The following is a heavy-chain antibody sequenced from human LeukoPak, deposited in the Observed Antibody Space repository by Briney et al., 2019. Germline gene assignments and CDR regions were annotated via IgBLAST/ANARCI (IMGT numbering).Heavy chain of an antibody. D-gene: IGHD6-13*01. V-gene: IGHV1-18*01. CDR3: ARYSSSWYYFDY. CDR1: GYTFTSYG. CDR2: ISAYNGNT. Sequence: ASVKVSCKASGYTFTSYGISWVRQAPGQGLEWMGWISAYNGNTNYAQKLQGRVTMTTDTSTSTAYMELRSLRSDDTAVYYCARYSSSWYYFDYWGQGILVTVSS. J-gene: IGHJ4*02.